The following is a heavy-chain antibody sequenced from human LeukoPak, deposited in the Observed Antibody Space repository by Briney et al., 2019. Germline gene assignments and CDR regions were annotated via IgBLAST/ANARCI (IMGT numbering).Heavy chain of an antibody. V-gene: IGHV3-30*02. D-gene: IGHD4-17*01. Sequence: GGSLRLSCAVSGFSFSSYCLQWFSQAPGKGLEWVAFIRYDGSNKYYADSVKGRFTISRDNSKNTLYLQMDSLRAEDTAVYYCEKAAGTVTIYSPLDFWGQGTLVTVSS. CDR2: IRYDGSNK. CDR3: EKAAGTVTIYSPLDF. CDR1: GFSFSSYC. J-gene: IGHJ4*02.